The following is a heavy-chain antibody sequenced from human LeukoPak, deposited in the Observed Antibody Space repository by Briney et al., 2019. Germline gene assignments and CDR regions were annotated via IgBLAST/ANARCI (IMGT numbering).Heavy chain of an antibody. V-gene: IGHV3-23*01. CDR1: GFTFSSYA. CDR2: ISGSGSST. Sequence: GGSLRLSCAASGFTFSSYAMNWVRQAPGKGLEWVSAISGSGSSTYYADSVKGRFTISRDNSKNTLYLQMNSLRVEDTAVYYCATPWGDYIGGGAFDIWGQGTMVTVSS. J-gene: IGHJ3*02. CDR3: ATPWGDYIGGGAFDI. D-gene: IGHD4-17*01.